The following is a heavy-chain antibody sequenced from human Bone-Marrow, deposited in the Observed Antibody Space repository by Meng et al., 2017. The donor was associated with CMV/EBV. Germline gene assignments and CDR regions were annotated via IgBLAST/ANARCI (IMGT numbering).Heavy chain of an antibody. J-gene: IGHJ6*02. CDR3: ARDIYYDILTGYSTRGGLDV. D-gene: IGHD3-9*01. V-gene: IGHV4-30-4*01. CDR1: GGSIKSGDYF. Sequence: SETLSLTCTVSGGSIKSGDYFWSWIRQPPGKGLEWIGYIYYSGTTYYNSSLESRLSISVDTSKNQFFLRLTSVTAADTAVYYCARDIYYDILTGYSTRGGLDVWGHGTTVTVSS. CDR2: IYYSGTT.